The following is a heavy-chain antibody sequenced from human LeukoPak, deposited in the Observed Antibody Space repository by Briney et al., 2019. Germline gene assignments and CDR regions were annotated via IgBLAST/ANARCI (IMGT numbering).Heavy chain of an antibody. V-gene: IGHV4-30-4*08. CDR3: APEWGYRLGAGGDLDY. Sequence: SENLSLTCNVSGGSISSGGYYWSWIRQPPGKGLELIGYIYYSGSTYYNPSLKSRVTISVDTSKNQFSLKLSSVTDSDTAVYYWAPEWGYRLGAGGDLDYGGQNTLVTVSS. J-gene: IGHJ4*02. CDR1: GGSISSGGYY. CDR2: IYYSGST. D-gene: IGHD6-13*01.